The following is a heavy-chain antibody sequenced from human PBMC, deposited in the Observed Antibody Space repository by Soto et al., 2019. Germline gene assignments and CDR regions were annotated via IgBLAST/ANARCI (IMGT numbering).Heavy chain of an antibody. CDR1: GGSISSSNW. Sequence: QVQLQESGPGLVKPSGTLSLTCAVSGGSISSSNWWSWVRQPPGKGLEWIGEIYHSGSTNYNPSLKSRVTISVDKSKNQFSLKLSAVTAADTAVYYCARDIAAAEGHYYYGMDVWGQGTTVTVSS. D-gene: IGHD6-13*01. J-gene: IGHJ6*02. CDR3: ARDIAAAEGHYYYGMDV. V-gene: IGHV4-4*02. CDR2: IYHSGST.